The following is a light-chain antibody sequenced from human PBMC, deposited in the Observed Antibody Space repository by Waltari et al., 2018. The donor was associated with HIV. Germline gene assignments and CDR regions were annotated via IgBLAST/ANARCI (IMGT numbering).Light chain of an antibody. V-gene: IGLV2-14*01. CDR1: NSDVGKDNY. Sequence: QSALSQPASVSGSPGQSLTISCTGTNSDVGKDNYVAWYQQQPGKAPKLLIYEVSKRPSGDSNRFSGSKSGNTASLTISGLQDEDEAYYYCSSYTTNNSPIFGGGTKLTVL. CDR2: EVS. J-gene: IGLJ2*01. CDR3: SSYTTNNSPI.